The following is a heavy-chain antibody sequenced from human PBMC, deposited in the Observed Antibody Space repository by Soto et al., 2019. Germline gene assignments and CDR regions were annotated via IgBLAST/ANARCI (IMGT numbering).Heavy chain of an antibody. Sequence: SGGSLRLSCAASGFTFSSYAMSWVRQAPGKGLEWVSAISGSGGSTYYADSVKGRFTISRDNSKNTLYLQMNSLRAEDTAVYYCAKGAVAGPAYYYMDVWGKGTTVTVSS. CDR1: GFTFSSYA. D-gene: IGHD6-19*01. CDR3: AKGAVAGPAYYYMDV. CDR2: ISGSGGST. V-gene: IGHV3-23*01. J-gene: IGHJ6*03.